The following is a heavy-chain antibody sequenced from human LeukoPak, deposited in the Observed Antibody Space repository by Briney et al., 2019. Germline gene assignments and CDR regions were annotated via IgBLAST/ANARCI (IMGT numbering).Heavy chain of an antibody. Sequence: GGTLRLSCAASGFSFSDAWMSWVRQIPGKGLEWVGRIESKTDGGTTDYAAPVKGRFTISRDDSTNTLYLQMNSLKSEDTAVYYCTTYGSGRKFDYWGQGILVTVSS. D-gene: IGHD3-10*01. CDR2: IESKTDGGTT. CDR3: TTYGSGRKFDY. CDR1: GFSFSDAW. J-gene: IGHJ4*02. V-gene: IGHV3-15*04.